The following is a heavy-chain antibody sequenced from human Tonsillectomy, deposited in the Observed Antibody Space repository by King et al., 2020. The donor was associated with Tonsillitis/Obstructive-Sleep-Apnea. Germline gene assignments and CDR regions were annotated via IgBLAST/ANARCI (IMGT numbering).Heavy chain of an antibody. D-gene: IGHD2-2*01. V-gene: IGHV3-15*01. CDR2: IKSKTDGGTP. CDR1: GFTFSNAL. Sequence: QLVQSGGGLVKPGGSLRLSCAASGFTFSNALMRWVRQAPGRGLEWVGRIKSKTDGGTPDYAVPVKGRFTISRDDSKNTLDLQMNSLKTEDTAVYYCTTVVPAAPFYFDYWGQGTLVTVSS. J-gene: IGHJ4*02. CDR3: TTVVPAAPFYFDY.